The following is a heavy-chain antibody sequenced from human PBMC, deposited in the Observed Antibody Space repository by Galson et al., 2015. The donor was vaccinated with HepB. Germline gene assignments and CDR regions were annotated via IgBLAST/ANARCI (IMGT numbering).Heavy chain of an antibody. CDR1: GGSISSSNR. J-gene: IGHJ2*01. V-gene: IGHV4-4*02. D-gene: IGHD2-15*01. CDR3: ARDRGYCSGGSCYWGYFDL. Sequence: LSLTCAVSGGSISSSNRWSWVRQPPGKGLEWIGEIYHSGSTNCNPSLKSRVTISVDKSKNQFSLKLSSVTAADTAVYYCARDRGYCSGGSCYWGYFDLWGRGTLVTVSS. CDR2: IYHSGST.